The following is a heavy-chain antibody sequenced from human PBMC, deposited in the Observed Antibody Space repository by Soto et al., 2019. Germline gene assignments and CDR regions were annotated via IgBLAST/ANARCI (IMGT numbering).Heavy chain of an antibody. CDR3: GRGRSGELVVFY. V-gene: IGHV1-2*02. J-gene: IGHJ4*02. Sequence: ASVKVSCKASGYTFTGYYIHWVRQAPGQGLEWVGEISPKSGGTRYAQKFQGRVTMTKDTSITTVYMELTNLSPDDTAVYYCGRGRSGELVVFYWGQGTMVTVYS. CDR2: ISPKSGGT. D-gene: IGHD1-7*01. CDR1: GYTFTGYY.